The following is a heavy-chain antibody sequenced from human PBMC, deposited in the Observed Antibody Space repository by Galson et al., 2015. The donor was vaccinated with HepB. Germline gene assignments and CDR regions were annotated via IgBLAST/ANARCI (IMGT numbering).Heavy chain of an antibody. J-gene: IGHJ5*02. CDR2: INGSGDTR. V-gene: IGHV3-23*01. CDR3: VKGGSWFGGGWFDP. Sequence: SLRLSCAGSGFIFRNHAMAWIRQAPGKGLQWVSGINGSGDTRSDSDAVKGRFSISRDNSKDTVFLQMDNLRAEDTAVYYCVKGGSWFGGGWFDPWGQGALVTVS. CDR1: GFIFRNHA. D-gene: IGHD3-16*01.